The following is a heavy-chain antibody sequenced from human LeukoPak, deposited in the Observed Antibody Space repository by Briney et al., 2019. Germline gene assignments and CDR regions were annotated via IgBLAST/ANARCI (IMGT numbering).Heavy chain of an antibody. CDR2: IWYDGSNK. CDR3: ARDYGEHYGDGDYFDY. D-gene: IGHD4-17*01. V-gene: IGHV3-33*01. J-gene: IGHJ4*02. Sequence: GGSLRLSCAASGFTFSSYGMHWVRQAPGKGQEWVAVIWYDGSNKYYADSVKGRFTISRDNSKNTLYLQMNSLRAEDTAVYYCARDYGEHYGDGDYFDYWGQGTLVTVSS. CDR1: GFTFSSYG.